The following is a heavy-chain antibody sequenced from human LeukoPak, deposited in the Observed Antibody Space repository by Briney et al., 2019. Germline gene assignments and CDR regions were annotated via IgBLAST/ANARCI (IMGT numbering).Heavy chain of an antibody. CDR3: ASPRVAAANYYYYGMDV. J-gene: IGHJ6*02. D-gene: IGHD6-13*01. Sequence: SVKVSCKASGGTFSSYAISWVRQAPGQGLEWMGRIIPILGIANYAQKFQGRVTITADKSTSTAYMELSSLRSEDTAVYYCASPRVAAANYYYYGMDVWGQGTTVTVSS. CDR2: IIPILGIA. CDR1: GGTFSSYA. V-gene: IGHV1-69*04.